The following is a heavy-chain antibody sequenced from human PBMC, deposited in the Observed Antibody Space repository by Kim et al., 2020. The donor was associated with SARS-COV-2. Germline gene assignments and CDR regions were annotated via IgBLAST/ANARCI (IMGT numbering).Heavy chain of an antibody. CDR2: IYYSGST. J-gene: IGHJ5*01. D-gene: IGHD6-13*01. V-gene: IGHV4-39*01. Sequence: SETLSLTCTVSGGSISSSSYYWGWIRQPPGKGLEWIGSIYYSGSTYYNPSLKSRVTISVDTSKNQFSLKLSSVTAADTAVYYCARRRFSTAAENWFDTWG. CDR3: ARRRFSTAAENWFDT. CDR1: GGSISSSSYY.